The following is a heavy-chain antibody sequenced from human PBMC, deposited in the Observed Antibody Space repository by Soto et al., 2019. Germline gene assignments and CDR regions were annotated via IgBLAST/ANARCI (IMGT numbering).Heavy chain of an antibody. CDR1: GVHISSGSYC. D-gene: IGHD4-4*01. CDR3: ARVLQYYYYGMDV. V-gene: IGHV4-39*01. CDR2: VCYSGSP. J-gene: IGHJ6*02. Sequence: PSETLSLTCIVSGVHISSGSYCWGLIRQPPGKGLEWIGSVCYSGSPYSSPSLKSRVTISVDTSKNQFSLILTSVTVADTAVYYCARVLQYYYYGMDVWGQGTTVTVSS.